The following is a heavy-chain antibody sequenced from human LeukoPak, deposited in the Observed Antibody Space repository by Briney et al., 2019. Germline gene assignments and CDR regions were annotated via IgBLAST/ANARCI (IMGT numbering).Heavy chain of an antibody. CDR1: GFPFSIYA. V-gene: IGHV3-23*01. J-gene: IGHJ3*02. Sequence: GGSLRLSCAASGFPFSIYAMSWLPQAPGKGLEWVSAISGSAGSTYYPDSVKGRFTISRDNSKNTLYLQMNSLRAEDTAVYYCAKSLGFREFFEHDAFDIWGQGTMVTVSS. CDR3: AKSLGFREFFEHDAFDI. D-gene: IGHD3-10*01. CDR2: ISGSAGST.